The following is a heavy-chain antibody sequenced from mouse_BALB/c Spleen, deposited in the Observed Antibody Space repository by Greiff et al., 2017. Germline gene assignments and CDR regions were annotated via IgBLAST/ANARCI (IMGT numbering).Heavy chain of an antibody. V-gene: IGHV1S137*01. D-gene: IGHD4-1*01. J-gene: IGHJ4*01. CDR2: ISTYYGDA. CDR1: GYTFTDYA. CDR3: ASLAGTDAMDY. Sequence: VQLQQSGAELVRPGVSVKISCKGSGYTFTDYAMHWVKQSHAKSLEWIGVISTYYGDASYNQKFKGKATMTVDKSSSTAYMELARLTSEDSAIYYSASLAGTDAMDYWGQGTSVTVSS.